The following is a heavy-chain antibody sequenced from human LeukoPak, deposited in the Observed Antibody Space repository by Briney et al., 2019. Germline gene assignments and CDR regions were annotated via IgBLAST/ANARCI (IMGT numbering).Heavy chain of an antibody. CDR2: ISAYNGNT. J-gene: IGHJ3*02. CDR3: ARAVPYCSSTSCLSDAFDI. CDR1: GYTFTSYG. V-gene: IGHV1-18*01. D-gene: IGHD2-2*01. Sequence: GSVKVSCKASGYTFTSYGISWVRQAPGQGLEWMGWISAYNGNTNYAQKLQSRVTMTTDTSTSTAYMELRSLRSDDTAVYYCARAVPYCSSTSCLSDAFDIWGQGTMVTVSS.